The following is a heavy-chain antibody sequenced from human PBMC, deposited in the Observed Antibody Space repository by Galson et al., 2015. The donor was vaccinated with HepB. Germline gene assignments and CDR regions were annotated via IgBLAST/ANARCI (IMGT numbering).Heavy chain of an antibody. V-gene: IGHV4-39*07. CDR3: ARDSAGEPYYFDY. D-gene: IGHD2-8*02. CDR2: IYYSGST. CDR1: GGSISSSSYY. Sequence: LSLTCTVSGGSISSSSYYWGWIRQPPGKGLEWIGSIYYSGSTYYNPSLKSRVTISVDTSKNQFSLKLSSVTAADTAVYYCARDSAGEPYYFDYWGQGTLVTVSS. J-gene: IGHJ4*02.